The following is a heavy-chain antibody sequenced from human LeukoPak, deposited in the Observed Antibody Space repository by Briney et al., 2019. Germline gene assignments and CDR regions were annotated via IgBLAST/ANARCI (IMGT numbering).Heavy chain of an antibody. Sequence: ASVKVSCTTSGYTFTDYDIHWVRQAPGQGLEWMGWINPNSANTNYAQKLQGRVTFTRDTSLSIAYMELSSLTSEDAAVYFCARGDFSETNTASDIWGQGTLVAVSS. CDR2: INPNSANT. D-gene: IGHD1-14*01. CDR3: ARGDFSETNTASDI. J-gene: IGHJ3*02. V-gene: IGHV1-8*03. CDR1: GYTFTDYD.